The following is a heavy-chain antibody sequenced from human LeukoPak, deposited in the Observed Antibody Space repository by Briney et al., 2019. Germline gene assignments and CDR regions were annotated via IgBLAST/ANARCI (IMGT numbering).Heavy chain of an antibody. CDR3: ARDSTMVRPYYYYMDV. J-gene: IGHJ6*03. CDR2: ISYDGSNK. Sequence: AGGSLRLSCAASGFTFSSYAMHWVRQAPGKGLEWVAVISYDGSNKYYADSVKGRFTISRDNSKNTLYLQMNSLRAEDTAVYYCARDSTMVRPYYYYMDVWGKGTTVTVSS. V-gene: IGHV3-30*04. CDR1: GFTFSSYA. D-gene: IGHD3-10*01.